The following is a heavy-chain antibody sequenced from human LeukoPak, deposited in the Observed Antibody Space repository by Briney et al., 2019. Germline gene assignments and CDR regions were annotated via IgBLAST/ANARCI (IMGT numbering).Heavy chain of an antibody. J-gene: IGHJ4*02. CDR1: GFTLSSYA. V-gene: IGHV3-21*01. Sequence: GGSLRLSCAASGFTLSSYAMHWVRQAPGKGLEWVSSISSSSSYIYYADSVKGRFTISRDNAKNSLYLQMNSLRAEDTAVYYCARDTHVAAAGYWGQGTLVIVSS. CDR3: ARDTHVAAAGY. D-gene: IGHD6-13*01. CDR2: ISSSSSYI.